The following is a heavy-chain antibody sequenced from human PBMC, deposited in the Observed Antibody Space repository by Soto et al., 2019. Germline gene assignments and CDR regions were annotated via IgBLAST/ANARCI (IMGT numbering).Heavy chain of an antibody. CDR1: VYSFTSYW. Sequence: GESLKISCKGSVYSFTSYWIGWVRQMPGKGLEWMGIIYPGDSDTKYSPSFQGQVTISADKSISTAYLQWSSLKASDTAMYYCARLNITISSYGGMDVWGQGTTVTVSS. J-gene: IGHJ6*02. V-gene: IGHV5-51*01. D-gene: IGHD3-3*01. CDR3: ARLNITISSYGGMDV. CDR2: IYPGDSDT.